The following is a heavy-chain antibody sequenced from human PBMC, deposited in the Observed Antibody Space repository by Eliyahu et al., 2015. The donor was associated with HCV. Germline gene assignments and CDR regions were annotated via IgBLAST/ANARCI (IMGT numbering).Heavy chain of an antibody. D-gene: IGHD7-27*01. CDR2: IYWTDDK. CDR3: AHKGWGSDFDY. CDR1: GFSLSTNAVG. V-gene: IGHV2-5*01. Sequence: QITLKESGPTLVKPTQTLTLTCSFSGFSLSTNAVGVGWXRQPPGKALEWLALIYWTDDKDYSPSLKSRLTITKDTPKNQVVLTMTNVDPVDTATYYCAHKGWGSDFDYWGQGTLVTVSS. J-gene: IGHJ4*02.